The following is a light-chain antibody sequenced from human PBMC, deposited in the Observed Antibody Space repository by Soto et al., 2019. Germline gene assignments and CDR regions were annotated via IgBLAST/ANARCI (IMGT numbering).Light chain of an antibody. J-gene: IGKJ4*01. CDR1: QGVRDD. V-gene: IGKV1-6*01. Sequence: IQMTQSPSSLSASVGDRVTITCRASQGVRDDVGWYQQKPGKAPKLLIYSASTLQSGVPSRFSGSGSGTDFTLTISGLQPEDFATYSSPNEINTPLPFGGGTNADIK. CDR2: SAS. CDR3: PNEINTPLP.